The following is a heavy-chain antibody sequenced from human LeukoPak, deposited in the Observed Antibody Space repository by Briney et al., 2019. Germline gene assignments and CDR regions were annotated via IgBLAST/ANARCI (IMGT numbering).Heavy chain of an antibody. CDR3: AKAQGGSYPSFDY. J-gene: IGHJ4*02. CDR1: GFTFSSYG. D-gene: IGHD1-26*01. Sequence: GGSLRLSCAASGFTFSSYGMHWVRQAPGKGLEWVAVISYDGSNKYYADSVKGRFTISRDNSKNTLYLQMNSLRAEDTAVYYCAKAQGGSYPSFDYWGQGTLVTVSS. V-gene: IGHV3-30*18. CDR2: ISYDGSNK.